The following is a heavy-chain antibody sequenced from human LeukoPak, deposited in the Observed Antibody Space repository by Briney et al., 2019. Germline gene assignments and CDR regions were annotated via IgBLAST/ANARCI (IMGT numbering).Heavy chain of an antibody. CDR2: IYCSGST. Sequence: SETLSLTCTVSGGSISSYYWSWIRQPPGKGLEWIGYIYCSGSTNYNPSLKSRVTISEDTSKNQFSLKLSAVTAADTAVYYCARWGRWFDPWGQGTLVTVSS. J-gene: IGHJ5*02. V-gene: IGHV4-59*01. D-gene: IGHD2-15*01. CDR3: ARWGRWFDP. CDR1: GGSISSYY.